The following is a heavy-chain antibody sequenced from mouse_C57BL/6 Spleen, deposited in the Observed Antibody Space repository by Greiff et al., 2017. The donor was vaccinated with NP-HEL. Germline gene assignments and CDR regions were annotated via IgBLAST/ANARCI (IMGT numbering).Heavy chain of an antibody. CDR2: FFPRSGNI. V-gene: IGHV1-81*01. CDR1: GYTFTSYG. CDR3: ARERIYYDSFYAMDY. J-gene: IGHJ4*01. D-gene: IGHD2-4*01. Sequence: QVQLQQSGAELARPGASVKLSCKASGYTFTSYGISWVKQRTGQGLEWIGEFFPRSGNIYITEKFKGRAILPAEKSSSTAYMALRSLTSEDSAVYFCARERIYYDSFYAMDYWGQGTSVTVSS.